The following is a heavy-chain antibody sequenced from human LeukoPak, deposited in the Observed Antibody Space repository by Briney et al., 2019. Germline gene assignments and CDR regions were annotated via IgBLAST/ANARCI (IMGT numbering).Heavy chain of an antibody. Sequence: GGSLRLSCAASGFTVSTNYMNWVRQAPGKGLEWVSVIYSGGDTYYADSVKGRFTISRDSSKNTLYLQMNSLRAEDTAVYYCTRGVLEMTTIGPLYFDFWGQGTLVTVSS. CDR3: TRGVLEMTTIGPLYFDF. V-gene: IGHV3-66*01. CDR2: IYSGGDT. J-gene: IGHJ4*02. D-gene: IGHD5-24*01. CDR1: GFTVSTNY.